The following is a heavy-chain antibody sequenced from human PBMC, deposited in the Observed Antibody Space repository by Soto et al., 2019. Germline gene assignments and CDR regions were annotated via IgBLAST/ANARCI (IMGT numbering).Heavy chain of an antibody. CDR1: GGTFSSYA. CDR2: LIPIFGTA. Sequence: QVQLVQSGAEVKKPGSSVKVSCKASGGTFSSYAISWVRQAPGKGLEWMGGLIPIFGTANYAQQFQGRVTITAGDSASPAYMSASSLGSEATAVYYWARHLNTVTSSPHGDYWGQGTLVTVS. V-gene: IGHV1-69*01. CDR3: ARHLNTVTSSPHGDY. J-gene: IGHJ4*02. D-gene: IGHD4-17*01.